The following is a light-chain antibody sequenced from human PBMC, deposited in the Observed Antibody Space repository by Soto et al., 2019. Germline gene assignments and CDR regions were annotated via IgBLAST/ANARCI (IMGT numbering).Light chain of an antibody. J-gene: IGKJ4*01. CDR1: QSVSSSY. Sequence: EIAVSHAPSTLSLSPGERATLSCRASQSVSSSYLAWYQQKSGQAPRLLIYGASNRATGIPDRFSGSGSGTDFTLTISRLEPEDFAVYYCQQYGSSPLTFGGGTKVDIK. V-gene: IGKV3-20*01. CDR2: GAS. CDR3: QQYGSSPLT.